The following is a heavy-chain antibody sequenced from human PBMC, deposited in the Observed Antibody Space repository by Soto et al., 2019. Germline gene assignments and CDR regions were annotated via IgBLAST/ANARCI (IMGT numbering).Heavy chain of an antibody. J-gene: IGHJ6*02. CDR1: GASITRSSYY. CDR2: IHSHSGST. D-gene: IGHD2-21*02. V-gene: IGHV4-39*01. Sequence: SETLSLTCSVSGASITRSSYYWAWIRRPPGKGLEWIASIHSHSGSTYYDPSLKGRVLISVDTSKNHFSLNLSSVTAADPAVYSCARPGDAYGLDGGDQGMTVTVSS. CDR3: ARPGDAYGLDG.